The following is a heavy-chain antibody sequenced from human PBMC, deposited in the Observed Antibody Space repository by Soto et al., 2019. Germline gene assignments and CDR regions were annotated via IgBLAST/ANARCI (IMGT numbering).Heavy chain of an antibody. V-gene: IGHV3-23*01. CDR1: GFSFSTYA. D-gene: IGHD2-2*01. CDR2: ISAGGGNT. Sequence: EVQLLESGGGLVQPGGFLRLSCAVSGFSFSTYAMSWVRQAPGKGLEWVSGISAGGGNTYYADSVRGRFTISRDNSKDTLYLQITSLRAEDTAFYYCAKHAEYQLVSGFDPWGQGTLVTVSS. J-gene: IGHJ5*02. CDR3: AKHAEYQLVSGFDP.